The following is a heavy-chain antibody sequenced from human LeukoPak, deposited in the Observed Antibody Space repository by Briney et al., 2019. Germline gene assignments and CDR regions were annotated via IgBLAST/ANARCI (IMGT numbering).Heavy chain of an antibody. CDR1: GFTFSSYW. CDR3: ARNIFGSSSWYSVSGSHYYYYMDV. V-gene: IGHV3-7*03. D-gene: IGHD6-13*01. CDR2: IKQDGSEK. J-gene: IGHJ6*03. Sequence: GGSLRLSCAASGFTFSSYWMSWVRQAPGKGLEWVANIKQDGSEKYYVDSVKGRFTISRDNAKNSLYLQMNSLRAEDTAVYYRARNIFGSSSWYSVSGSHYYYYMDVWGKGTTVTISS.